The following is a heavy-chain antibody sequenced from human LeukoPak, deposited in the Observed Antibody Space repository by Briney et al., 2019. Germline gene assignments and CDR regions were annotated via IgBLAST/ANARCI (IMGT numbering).Heavy chain of an antibody. D-gene: IGHD5-18*01. CDR3: ARARGYSYGYYFDY. J-gene: IGHJ4*02. CDR2: IYYSGST. CDR1: GGSISSYY. V-gene: IGHV4-59*01. Sequence: SETPSLTCTVSGGSISSYYWSWIRQPPGKGLEWIGYIYYSGSTNYNPSLKSRVTISVDTSKNQFSLKLSSVTAADTAVYYCARARGYSYGYYFDYWGQGTLVTVSS.